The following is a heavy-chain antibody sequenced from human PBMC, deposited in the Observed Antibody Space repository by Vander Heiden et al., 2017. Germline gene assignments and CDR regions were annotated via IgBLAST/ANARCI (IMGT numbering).Heavy chain of an antibody. CDR1: GFTSSSDW. J-gene: IGHJ6*02. Sequence: EVKLVESGAGLLQPGGCLRLSCAASGFTSSSDWMSWFPQAPGKGPEWVANIKQDGSEKYYVDSVKGRFTISRDNSKNSLYMQMNSLSAEDAAVYYCARDCSGATCYPNYYYGMDVWGQGTTVTVSS. V-gene: IGHV3-7*01. CDR2: IKQDGSEK. CDR3: ARDCSGATCYPNYYYGMDV. D-gene: IGHD2-15*01.